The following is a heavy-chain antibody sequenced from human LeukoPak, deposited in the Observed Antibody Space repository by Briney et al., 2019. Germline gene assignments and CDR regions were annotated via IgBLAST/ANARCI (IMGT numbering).Heavy chain of an antibody. V-gene: IGHV3-74*01. J-gene: IGHJ4*02. CDR1: GFTFSNYW. Sequence: PAESLRLSCAASGFTFSNYWMHWVRQPPRKGLVWVSRINSDVSRTSYADSVKDRFTIYTDNAKNTLYLQRDCLIAADTAVMYCARKSSSLDYWGQRTLVTVSS. CDR3: ARKSSSLDY. CDR2: INSDVSRT. D-gene: IGHD6-6*01.